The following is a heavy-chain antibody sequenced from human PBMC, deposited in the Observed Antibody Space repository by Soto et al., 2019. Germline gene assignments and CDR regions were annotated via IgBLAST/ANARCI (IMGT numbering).Heavy chain of an antibody. CDR3: VRDGTKNLRDWFDP. CDR2: IYATGSS. CDR1: CASLSGYY. D-gene: IGHD1-1*01. V-gene: IGHV4-4*07. J-gene: IGHJ5*02. Sequence: SETLSLTCNVSCASLSGYYWSWIRQPPWKGLEWIGRIYATGSSDYNPSLKSRITISVDMSKKQFSLTLRSVTAADTAMYYCVRDGTKNLRDWFDPWGQGLVVTLSS.